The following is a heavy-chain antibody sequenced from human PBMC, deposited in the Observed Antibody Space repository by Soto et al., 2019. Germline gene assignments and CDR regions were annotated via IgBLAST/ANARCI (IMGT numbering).Heavy chain of an antibody. J-gene: IGHJ4*02. Sequence: SETLSLTCTVSGDSIRSSYWSWVRQPPGKGLEWIGYVHYSGATNSNPSLKSRVTISADTSKNQFSLKVVSVTPSDTAVYFCARDLSGGSSWYEFDSWGPGILVTVFS. CDR1: GDSIRSSY. V-gene: IGHV4-59*01. D-gene: IGHD6-13*01. CDR2: VHYSGAT. CDR3: ARDLSGGSSWYEFDS.